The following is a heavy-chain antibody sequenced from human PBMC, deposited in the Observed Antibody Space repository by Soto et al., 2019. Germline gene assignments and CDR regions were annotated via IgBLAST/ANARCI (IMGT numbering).Heavy chain of an antibody. D-gene: IGHD3-16*01. J-gene: IGHJ6*02. Sequence: GGSLRLSCTASGFTVSSNDRSWVRQAPGKGLEWVSVIYSGGTTYYADSVKGRFTISRDNSKNTLYLQMNSLRAEDTAVYYCARGGSASGGYYYYVMDVWGQGPTVTVSS. CDR1: GFTVSSND. V-gene: IGHV3-66*01. CDR3: ARGGSASGGYYYYVMDV. CDR2: IYSGGTT.